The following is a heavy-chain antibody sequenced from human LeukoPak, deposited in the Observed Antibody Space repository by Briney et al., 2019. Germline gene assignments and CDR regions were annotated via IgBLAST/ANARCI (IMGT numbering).Heavy chain of an antibody. CDR2: ITYDGYYK. CDR1: GFTFTSYG. Sequence: GGSLRLSCAASGFTFTSYGMHWVRQAPGEGLEWVALITYDGYYKYYSDSVKGRFTISSDTSKNTMYLQMNSLRAEDTAVYYCARGAVVVTNYFDFWGQGTLVTVSS. D-gene: IGHD3-22*01. CDR3: ARGAVVVTNYFDF. J-gene: IGHJ4*02. V-gene: IGHV3-30*03.